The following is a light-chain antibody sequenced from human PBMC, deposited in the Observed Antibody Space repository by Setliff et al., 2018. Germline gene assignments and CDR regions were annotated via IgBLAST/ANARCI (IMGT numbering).Light chain of an antibody. J-gene: IGLJ1*01. CDR1: SSDVGAYDY. CDR2: DVS. Sequence: QSALTQPASVSGSPGQSITISCTGSSSDVGAYDYVSWYQQRPGKAPRLMNYDVSNRPSGVSDRFSGSKSGNTASLTISGLQAEDEADYYCCSYTGTSTPYVFGTGTKVTVL. CDR3: CSYTGTSTPYV. V-gene: IGLV2-14*01.